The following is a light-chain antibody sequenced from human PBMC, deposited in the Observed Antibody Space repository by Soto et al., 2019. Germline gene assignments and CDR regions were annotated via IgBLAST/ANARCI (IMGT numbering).Light chain of an antibody. CDR1: QSVSSN. Sequence: EVVVTQSPATLSLSPCERAILSWRASQSVSSNLAWYQQKPGQDPRLLIYGASTRATGILARFSGSGSGTAFTLTIIRLEPEDFAVYYCQQYGSSPMTFGQGTRLEIK. J-gene: IGKJ5*01. CDR2: GAS. V-gene: IGKV3-20*01. CDR3: QQYGSSPMT.